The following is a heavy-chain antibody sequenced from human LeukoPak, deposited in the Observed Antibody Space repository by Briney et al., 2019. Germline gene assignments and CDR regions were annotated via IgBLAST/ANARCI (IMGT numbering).Heavy chain of an antibody. CDR3: ANSIVVVPAVGPFDP. J-gene: IGHJ5*02. V-gene: IGHV3-23*01. CDR1: GFTVSSNY. CDR2: ISGSGGST. D-gene: IGHD2-2*01. Sequence: GGSLRLSCAASGFTVSSNYMSWVRQAPGKGLEWVSAISGSGGSTYYADSVKGRFTISRDNSKNTLYLQMNSLRAEDTAVYYCANSIVVVPAVGPFDPWGQGTLVTVSS.